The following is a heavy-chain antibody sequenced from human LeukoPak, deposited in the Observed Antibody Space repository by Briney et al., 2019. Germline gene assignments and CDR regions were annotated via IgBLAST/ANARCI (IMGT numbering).Heavy chain of an antibody. CDR2: ISGSGGST. J-gene: IGHJ4*02. Sequence: PGGSLRLSCAASGFTFSSYAMSWVRQAPGKGLEWVSAISGSGGSTYYADSVKGRFTISRDHSRNTVYLQMNSLRAEDTAVYYCARDGCSTTSCFDYWGQGTLVTVSS. CDR1: GFTFSSYA. CDR3: ARDGCSTTSCFDY. V-gene: IGHV3-23*01. D-gene: IGHD2-2*01.